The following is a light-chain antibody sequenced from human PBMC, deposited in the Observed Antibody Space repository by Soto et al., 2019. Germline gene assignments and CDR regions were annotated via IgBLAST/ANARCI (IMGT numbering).Light chain of an antibody. Sequence: QSALTQPRSVSGSRGQSVTISCTGTSNDVGGYDYVSWYQQYPGKAPKLMIFDVNRRPSGVPDRFSGSKSGNTASLTISGLQADDEADYYCCSYAPSGVFGTGTKLTVL. CDR1: SNDVGGYDY. CDR2: DVN. CDR3: CSYAPSGV. V-gene: IGLV2-11*01. J-gene: IGLJ1*01.